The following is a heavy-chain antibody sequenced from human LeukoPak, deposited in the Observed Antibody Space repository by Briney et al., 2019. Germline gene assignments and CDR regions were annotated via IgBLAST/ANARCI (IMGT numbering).Heavy chain of an antibody. Sequence: PGGSLRLSCAASGFTFSSYGMSWVRQAPGKGLEWVSAISGSGGSTYYADSVKGRFTISRDNSKNTLYLQMNSLRAEDTAVYYCAKGGRGFGELLVYWGQGTLVTVSS. CDR3: AKGGRGFGELLVY. CDR2: ISGSGGST. V-gene: IGHV3-23*01. J-gene: IGHJ4*02. D-gene: IGHD3-10*01. CDR1: GFTFSSYG.